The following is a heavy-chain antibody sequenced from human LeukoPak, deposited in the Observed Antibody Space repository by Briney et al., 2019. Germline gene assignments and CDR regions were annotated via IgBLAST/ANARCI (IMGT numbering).Heavy chain of an antibody. CDR3: ARVMGATVTTGWYFDY. V-gene: IGHV4-39*07. D-gene: IGHD4-11*01. CDR1: GGSISSSSYY. CDR2: IYYSGST. J-gene: IGHJ4*02. Sequence: PSETLSLTCTVSGGSISSSSYYWGWIRQPPGKGLEWIGSIYYSGSTYYNPSLKSRVTISVDTSKNQSSLKLSSVAAADTAVYYCARVMGATVTTGWYFDYWGQGTLVTVSS.